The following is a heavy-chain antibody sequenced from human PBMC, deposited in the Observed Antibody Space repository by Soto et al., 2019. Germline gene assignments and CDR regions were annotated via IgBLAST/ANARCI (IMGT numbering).Heavy chain of an antibody. V-gene: IGHV1-18*01. CDR1: GYTFTTYG. Sequence: GASVKVSCKASGYTFTTYGIAWVRQAPGQGLEWLGWISAYNGNTNYAQKFQGRVTITRDTSASTAYMELSSLRSEDTAVYYCARAGYSRVRSWFDPWGQGTLVTVSS. J-gene: IGHJ5*02. D-gene: IGHD6-13*01. CDR3: ARAGYSRVRSWFDP. CDR2: ISAYNGNT.